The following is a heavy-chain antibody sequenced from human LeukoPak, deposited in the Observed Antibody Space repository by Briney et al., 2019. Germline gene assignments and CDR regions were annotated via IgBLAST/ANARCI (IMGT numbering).Heavy chain of an antibody. CDR2: IYHSGST. D-gene: IGHD6-19*01. J-gene: IGHJ3*02. CDR3: ARGPIAVAGSDEAFDI. V-gene: IGHV4-4*02. CDR1: GGSISSSNW. Sequence: SETLSLTCAVSGGSISSSNWWSRVRQPPGKGLEWIGEIYHSGSTNYNPSLKSRVTISVDKSKNRFSLKLSSVTAADTAVYYCARGPIAVAGSDEAFDIWGQGTMVTVSS.